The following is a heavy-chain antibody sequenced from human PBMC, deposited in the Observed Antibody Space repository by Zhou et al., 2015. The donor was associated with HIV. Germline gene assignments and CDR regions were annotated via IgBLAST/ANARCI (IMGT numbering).Heavy chain of an antibody. CDR2: IIPMFGTADYV. CDR1: GGTFTSYV. D-gene: IGHD3-3*01. Sequence: QVQLVQSGAEVKKPGSSVMVSCKVSGGTFTSYVISWVRQAPGQGLEWMGGIIPMFGTADYVNYVHKFQGRVTITADKSTSTAYMELSSLTSEDTAVYYCARGSPRTTRFYGFWGQGSLVTVSS. J-gene: IGHJ4*02. CDR3: ARGSPRTTRFYGF. V-gene: IGHV1-69*06.